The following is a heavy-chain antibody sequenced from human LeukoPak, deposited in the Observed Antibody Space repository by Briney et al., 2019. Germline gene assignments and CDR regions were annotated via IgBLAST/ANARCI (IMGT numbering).Heavy chain of an antibody. Sequence: ASVKVSRKASGYTFTSYGISWVRQAPGQGLEWMGWISAYNGNTNYAQRLQGRVTMTTDTSTSTAYMELRSLRSDDTAVYYCARDYRPGVAAAGTHYFDYWGQGTLVTVSS. CDR2: ISAYNGNT. V-gene: IGHV1-18*01. CDR3: ARDYRPGVAAAGTHYFDY. CDR1: GYTFTSYG. J-gene: IGHJ4*02. D-gene: IGHD6-13*01.